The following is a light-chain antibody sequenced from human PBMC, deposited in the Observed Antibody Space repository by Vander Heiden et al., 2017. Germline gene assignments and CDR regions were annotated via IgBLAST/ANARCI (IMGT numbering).Light chain of an antibody. CDR1: KLGDKY. CDR3: QAWDSSIYVV. CDR2: QDS. J-gene: IGLJ2*01. Sequence: YELTQPPSVSVSPGQTASITCPGDKLGDKYACWYQQKPGQSPVLVIYQDSKRPSGIPERFSGSNSGNTATLTISGTQAMDEADYYCQAWDSSIYVVFGGGTKLTVL. V-gene: IGLV3-1*01.